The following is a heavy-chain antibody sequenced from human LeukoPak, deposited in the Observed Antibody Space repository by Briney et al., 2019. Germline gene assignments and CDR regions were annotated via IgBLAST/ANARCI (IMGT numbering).Heavy chain of an antibody. CDR1: GFTFSSYG. V-gene: IGHV3-33*01. CDR2: IWYDGSNK. J-gene: IGHJ4*02. Sequence: GRSLRLSCAASGFTFSSYGMHWVRQAPGKGLEWVAVIWYDGSNKYYADSVKGRFTISRDNSKNTLYLQMNSLRAEDTAVYYRARDDGVCPEDGYNSLGYWGQGTLVTVSS. D-gene: IGHD5-24*01. CDR3: ARDDGVCPEDGYNSLGY.